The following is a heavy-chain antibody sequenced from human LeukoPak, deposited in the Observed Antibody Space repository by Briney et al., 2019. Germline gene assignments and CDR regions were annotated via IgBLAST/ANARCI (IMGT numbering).Heavy chain of an antibody. CDR2: ISSSSSFI. CDR3: ARDGGGMVGALYYFDS. V-gene: IGHV3-21*01. J-gene: IGHJ4*02. D-gene: IGHD1-26*01. Sequence: NPGGSLRLSCVASGCTFSSYSMNWVRQAPGKGLEWVSSISSSSSFIYYAVSVKGRFTISRDNAKNSLYLQINSLRAEDTAVYYCARDGGGMVGALYYFDSWGQGTLVTVSS. CDR1: GCTFSSYS.